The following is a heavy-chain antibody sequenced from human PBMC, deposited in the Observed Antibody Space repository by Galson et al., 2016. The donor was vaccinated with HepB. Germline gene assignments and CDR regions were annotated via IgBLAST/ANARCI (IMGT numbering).Heavy chain of an antibody. J-gene: IGHJ4*02. CDR2: ISESGVST. Sequence: SLRLSCAASGFTLRNYAMTWVRQAPGKGLEWVSAISESGVSTYYADSVKGRFTISRDNSRNRLYLQMNSLRAEDTAVYFCAKITDSNNSGEIDYWGQGTRVPVSS. V-gene: IGHV3-23*01. D-gene: IGHD3-22*01. CDR1: GFTLRNYA. CDR3: AKITDSNNSGEIDY.